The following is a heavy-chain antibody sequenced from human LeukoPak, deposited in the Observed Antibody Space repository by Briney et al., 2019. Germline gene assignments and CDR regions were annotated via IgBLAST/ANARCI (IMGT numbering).Heavy chain of an antibody. Sequence: SETLSLTCAVSGGSISSSNWWSWVRQPPGKGLEWIGSIYYSGSTYYNPSLKSRVTISVDTSKNQFSLKLSSVTAADTAVYYCARVPVGSGSYYNVFDYWGQGTLVTVSS. D-gene: IGHD3-10*01. V-gene: IGHV4-4*02. CDR3: ARVPVGSGSYYNVFDY. CDR2: IYYSGST. J-gene: IGHJ4*02. CDR1: GGSISSSNW.